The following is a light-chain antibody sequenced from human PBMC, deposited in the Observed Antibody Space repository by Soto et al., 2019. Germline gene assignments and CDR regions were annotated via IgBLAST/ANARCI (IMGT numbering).Light chain of an antibody. CDR1: SSDVGAYNY. CDR3: SSYAGDKNV. V-gene: IGLV2-8*01. CDR2: EVT. Sequence: QSALTQPPSASGSPGQSVTISCTGTSSDVGAYNYVSWYQQHPGKAPKLMIYEVTKRPSGVPDRFSGSKSGNTASLTVSGLQAEDEGDYYCSSYAGDKNVFGTGTKLTVL. J-gene: IGLJ1*01.